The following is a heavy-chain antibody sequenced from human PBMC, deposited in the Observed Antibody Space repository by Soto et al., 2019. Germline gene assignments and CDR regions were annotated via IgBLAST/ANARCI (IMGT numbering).Heavy chain of an antibody. D-gene: IGHD3-3*01. J-gene: IGHJ4*02. CDR3: ARDAGMYYDFWSGYSPVY. CDR2: INSDGSST. CDR1: GFTFSSYW. Sequence: GGSLRLSCAASGFTFSSYWMHWVRQAPGKGLVWVSRINSDGSSTSYADSVKGRFTISRDNAENTLYLQMNSLRAEDTAVYYCARDAGMYYDFWSGYSPVYWGQGTLVTVSS. V-gene: IGHV3-74*01.